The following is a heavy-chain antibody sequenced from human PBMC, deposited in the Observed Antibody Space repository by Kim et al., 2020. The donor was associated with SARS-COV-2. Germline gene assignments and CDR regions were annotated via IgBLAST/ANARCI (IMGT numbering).Heavy chain of an antibody. Sequence: SETLSLTCAVSGGSISSSNWWSWVRQPPGKGLEWIGEIYHSGSTNYNPSLKSRVTISVDKSKNQFSLKLSSVTAADTAVYYCARHSRYQLLRGNAFDIWGQGTMVTVSS. V-gene: IGHV4-4*02. J-gene: IGHJ3*02. CDR1: GGSISSSNW. CDR3: ARHSRYQLLRGNAFDI. CDR2: IYHSGST. D-gene: IGHD2-2*01.